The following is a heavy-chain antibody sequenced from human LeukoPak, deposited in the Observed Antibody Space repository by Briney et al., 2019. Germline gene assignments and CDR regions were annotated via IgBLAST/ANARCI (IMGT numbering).Heavy chain of an antibody. CDR3: AGLEGRYSTDWFYFFDY. J-gene: IGHJ4*02. CDR1: GGSISSGGDS. Sequence: SETLSLTCAVSGGSISSGGDSWSWIRQPPGKGLEWIGVMYLGGTTNFNPSLKSRVTILIDKSKNQLSLQLTSVTTADTAVYYCAGLEGRYSTDWFYFFDYWGQGALVTVSS. D-gene: IGHD6-19*01. V-gene: IGHV4-30-2*01. CDR2: MYLGGTT.